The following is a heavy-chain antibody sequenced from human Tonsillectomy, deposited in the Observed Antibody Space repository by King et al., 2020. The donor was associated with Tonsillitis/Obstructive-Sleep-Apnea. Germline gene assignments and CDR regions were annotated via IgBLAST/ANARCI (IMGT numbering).Heavy chain of an antibody. J-gene: IGHJ5*02. CDR3: ARHTSSGYPPSWFDP. CDR1: GGSISSSSYY. D-gene: IGHD3-22*01. V-gene: IGHV4-39*01. CDR2: IYYSGST. Sequence: QLQESGPGLVKPSETLSLTCTVSGGSISSSSYYCGWIRQPPGKGLEWIGSIYYSGSTYYNPSLKSRVTISVDTSKNQFSLKLSSVTAADTAVYYCARHTSSGYPPSWFDPWGQGTLVTVSS.